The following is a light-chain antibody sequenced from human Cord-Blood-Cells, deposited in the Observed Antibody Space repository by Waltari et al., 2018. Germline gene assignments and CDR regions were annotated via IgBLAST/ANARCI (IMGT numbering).Light chain of an antibody. Sequence: DIQMTQSPSTLSASVGDRVTITCRDSQSISSWLAWYQQKPGKAPKLLIYKASSLESGVPSRFSGSGSGTEFTLTISILQPYDFATYYCQQYNSYSPWTFGQGTKVEIK. V-gene: IGKV1-5*03. CDR3: QQYNSYSPWT. CDR2: KAS. J-gene: IGKJ1*01. CDR1: QSISSW.